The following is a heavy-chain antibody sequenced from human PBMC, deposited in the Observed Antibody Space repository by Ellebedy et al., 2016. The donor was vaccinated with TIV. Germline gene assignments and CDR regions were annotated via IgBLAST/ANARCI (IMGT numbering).Heavy chain of an antibody. CDR2: IYPGDSDT. V-gene: IGHV5-51*01. Sequence: GESLKISCKGSGYNFSSYFIGWVRQMPGKGLEWMGIIYPGDSDTRYSPSFQGQVTISVDKSISTDYLQWQSLRASDTAMYYCARNSMYYGMDVWGQGTTVTVSS. CDR1: GYNFSSYF. CDR3: ARNSMYYGMDV. D-gene: IGHD2/OR15-2a*01. J-gene: IGHJ6*02.